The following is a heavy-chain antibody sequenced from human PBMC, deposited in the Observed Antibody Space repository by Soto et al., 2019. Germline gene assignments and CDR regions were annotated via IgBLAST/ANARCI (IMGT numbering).Heavy chain of an antibody. CDR3: AREGFRGMDV. Sequence: QVQLVQSGAEVKKPGASVKVSCKASGYAFTSYDINWVRQATGQGLEWMGWMNPNSGNTGYAQKFQGRVXKXXNTPRSTAYRALSSLRSEDTAVSYCAREGFRGMDVWGQGTTVTVSS. CDR1: GYAFTSYD. J-gene: IGHJ6*02. CDR2: MNPNSGNT. V-gene: IGHV1-8*01. D-gene: IGHD3-10*01.